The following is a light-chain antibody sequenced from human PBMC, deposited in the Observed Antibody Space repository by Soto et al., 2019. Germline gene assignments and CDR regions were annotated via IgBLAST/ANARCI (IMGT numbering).Light chain of an antibody. CDR1: GSDIGAYNF. CDR2: GVT. CDR3: YSYAGRNIWV. Sequence: QSALAQPPSASGSPGQSVTISCTGSGSDIGAYNFVSWYQQHPGKAPKLMFFGVTERPSGVPDRFSGSKSGNTASLTVSGLQADDEAVYYCYSYAGRNIWVFGGGTQLTVL. V-gene: IGLV2-8*01. J-gene: IGLJ3*02.